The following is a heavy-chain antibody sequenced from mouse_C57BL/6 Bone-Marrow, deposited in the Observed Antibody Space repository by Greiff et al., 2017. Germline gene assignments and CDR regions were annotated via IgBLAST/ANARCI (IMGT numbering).Heavy chain of an antibody. V-gene: IGHV1-81*01. CDR1: GYTFTSYG. CDR2: IYPRSGNT. CDR3: ARSGNDYSWFAY. J-gene: IGHJ3*01. D-gene: IGHD2-4*01. Sequence: QVQLKQSGAELARPGASVKLSCKASGYTFTSYGISWVTQRTGQGLEWIGEIYPRSGNTYYNEKFKGKATLTADKSSSTAYMELRSLTSEDSAVYFCARSGNDYSWFAYWGQGTLVTVSA.